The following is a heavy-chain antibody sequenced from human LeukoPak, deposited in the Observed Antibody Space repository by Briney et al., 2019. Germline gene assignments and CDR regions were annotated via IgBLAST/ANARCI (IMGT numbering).Heavy chain of an antibody. CDR3: ARHLVSGTRRITIFGVDHPNDYYYMDV. CDR1: GGSISSSSYY. D-gene: IGHD3-3*01. J-gene: IGHJ6*03. V-gene: IGHV4-39*01. CDR2: IYYSGST. Sequence: PSETLSLTCTVSGGSISSSSYYWGWIRQPPGKGLEWIGSIYYSGSTYYNPSLKSRVTISVDTSKNQFSLKLSSVTAADTAVYYCARHLVSGTRRITIFGVDHPNDYYYMDVWGKGTTVTVSS.